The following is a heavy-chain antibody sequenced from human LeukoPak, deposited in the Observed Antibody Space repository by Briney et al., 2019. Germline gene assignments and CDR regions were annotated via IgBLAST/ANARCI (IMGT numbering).Heavy chain of an antibody. CDR3: ARGSYGSDNTYYFYGMDV. D-gene: IGHD3-10*01. V-gene: IGHV1-46*01. CDR2: INPSGGST. J-gene: IGHJ6*04. CDR1: GYTFTSYY. Sequence: GSSVKVSCKASGYTFTSYYMHWVRQVPGQGREWMGLINPSGGSTYYAQKFLGRVSMTSDTSTNRVYMELSSLRSEDTAIYYCARGSYGSDNTYYFYGMDVWGKGTTVTVSS.